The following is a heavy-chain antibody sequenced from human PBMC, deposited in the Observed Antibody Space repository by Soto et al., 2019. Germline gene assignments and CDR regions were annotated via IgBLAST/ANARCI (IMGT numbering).Heavy chain of an antibody. CDR3: AKDSLSSSTWHLYHFDH. V-gene: IGHV3-23*01. CDR1: GFTFSSYA. J-gene: IGHJ4*02. Sequence: EVQLLESGGGLVQPGGSLRLSCAASGFTFSSYAMSWVRQPPGQGLQWVSTIAGNDAGADFAESVRGRFTISRDNSKNTLYLQMDSLRCEDTAIYYCAKDSLSSSTWHLYHFDHWGQGTLVTVSS. CDR2: IAGNDAGA. D-gene: IGHD2-2*01.